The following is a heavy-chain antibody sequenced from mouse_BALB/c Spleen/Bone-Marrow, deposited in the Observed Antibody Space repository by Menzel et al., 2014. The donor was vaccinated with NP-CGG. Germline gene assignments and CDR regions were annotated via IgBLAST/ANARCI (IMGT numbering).Heavy chain of an antibody. CDR1: GYTFTDYN. Sequence: EVKLVESGPELVKPGASVKISCKASGYTFTDYNMHWVKQSHGKSPEWIGYIYPYNGGTGYNQKFKSKATLTEDNPSSTAYMELRSLTSEDSAVYYCARLGRDYWGQGTTLTVSS. CDR3: ARLGRDY. V-gene: IGHV1S29*02. CDR2: IYPYNGGT. D-gene: IGHD4-1*01. J-gene: IGHJ2*01.